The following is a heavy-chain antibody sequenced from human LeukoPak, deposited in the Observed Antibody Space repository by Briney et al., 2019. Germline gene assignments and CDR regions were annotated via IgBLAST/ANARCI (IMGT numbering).Heavy chain of an antibody. V-gene: IGHV3-21*01. CDR2: ISSSSSYI. J-gene: IGHJ4*02. D-gene: IGHD6-19*01. Sequence: GGSLRLSCAASGFTFSSYSMNWVRQAPGKGVEWVSSISSSSSYIYYADSVMGRFTISRDNAKNSLYLQMNSLRAEDTAVYYCARESQWLVCDYWGQGTLVTVSS. CDR3: ARESQWLVCDY. CDR1: GFTFSSYS.